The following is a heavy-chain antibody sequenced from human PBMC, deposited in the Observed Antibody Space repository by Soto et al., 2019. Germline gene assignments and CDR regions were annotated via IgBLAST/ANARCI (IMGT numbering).Heavy chain of an antibody. CDR2: TYYRSKWYN. V-gene: IGHV6-1*01. Sequence: SQTLSLTCAISGDSVSSNSAAWNWIRQSPSRGLVWLGKTYYRSKWYNDYAVSVKSRITINPDTSKNQISLQLNSVTPEDTAVNYCARDRIEVDAFDIWGQGTMVTVSS. CDR3: ARDRIEVDAFDI. CDR1: GDSVSSNSAA. J-gene: IGHJ3*02. D-gene: IGHD2-15*01.